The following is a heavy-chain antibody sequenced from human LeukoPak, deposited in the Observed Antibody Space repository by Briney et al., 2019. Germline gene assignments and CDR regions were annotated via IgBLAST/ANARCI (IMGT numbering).Heavy chain of an antibody. V-gene: IGHV3-20*04. J-gene: IGHJ5*02. D-gene: IGHD2-8*02. CDR3: ARDFYWGSWFDP. CDR1: GFTFDDYG. CDR2: INWNGGST. Sequence: GGSLRLSCAASGFTFDDYGMSWVRHAPGKGLEWVSGINWNGGSTGYADSVKGRFTISRDNAKNSLYLQMNSLRAEDTALYYCARDFYWGSWFDPWGQGTLVTVSS.